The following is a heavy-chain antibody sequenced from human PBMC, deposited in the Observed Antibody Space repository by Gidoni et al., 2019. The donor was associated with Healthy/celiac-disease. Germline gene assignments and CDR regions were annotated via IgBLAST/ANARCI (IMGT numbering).Heavy chain of an antibody. Sequence: GFTFSSYSMNWVRQAPGKGLEWVSYISSSSSTIYYADSVKGRFTISRDNAKNSLYLQMNSLRAEDTAVYYCARDDGPIATCMDVWGQGTTVTVSS. J-gene: IGHJ6*02. D-gene: IGHD1-26*01. CDR2: ISSSSSTI. V-gene: IGHV3-48*04. CDR1: GFTFSSYS. CDR3: ARDDGPIATCMDV.